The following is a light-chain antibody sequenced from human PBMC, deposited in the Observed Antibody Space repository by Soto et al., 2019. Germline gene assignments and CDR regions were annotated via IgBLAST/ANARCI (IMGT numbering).Light chain of an antibody. CDR1: SSDVGGYNY. CDR3: CSYAGNSLWV. Sequence: QSALTQPRSVSGSPGQSVTISCTGTSSDVGGYNYVSWYQQHPGKAPKLVFYDVSKRPSGVPDRFSGSKSGNTASLTISGLQAEDEADYYCCSYAGNSLWVFGEGTKLTVL. V-gene: IGLV2-11*01. J-gene: IGLJ3*02. CDR2: DVS.